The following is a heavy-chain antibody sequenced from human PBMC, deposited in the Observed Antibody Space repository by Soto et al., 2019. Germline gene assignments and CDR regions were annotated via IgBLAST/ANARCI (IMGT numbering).Heavy chain of an antibody. CDR1: GFTFSDHY. CDR3: VRWDEKNYFDS. V-gene: IGHV3-72*01. CDR2: IRNKANGYTT. Sequence: GGSLRLSCAASGFTFSDHYIDWVRQAPGKGLKWIGRIRNKANGYTTDYAASVKGRFTISRDDSKNSLYVQMNRLKTEDTALYYCVRWDEKNYFDSGGKGTLVTVSS. D-gene: IGHD1-26*01. J-gene: IGHJ4*02.